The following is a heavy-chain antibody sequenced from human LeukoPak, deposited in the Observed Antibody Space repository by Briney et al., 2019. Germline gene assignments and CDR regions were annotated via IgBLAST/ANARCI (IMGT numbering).Heavy chain of an antibody. V-gene: IGHV1-3*01. D-gene: IGHD3-10*01. CDR1: GYTFTSYA. Sequence: GASVKVSCKASGYTFTSYAMHWVRQAPGQRLEWMGWINAGNGNTKYSQKFQGRVTITRDTSASTAYMELSSLRSEDTAVYYCAREMYYYGSGPKIYYYYGMDVRGQGTTVTVSS. CDR2: INAGNGNT. J-gene: IGHJ6*02. CDR3: AREMYYYGSGPKIYYYYGMDV.